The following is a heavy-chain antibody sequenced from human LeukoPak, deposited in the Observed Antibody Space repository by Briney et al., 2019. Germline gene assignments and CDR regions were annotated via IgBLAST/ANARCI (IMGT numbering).Heavy chain of an antibody. J-gene: IGHJ6*04. V-gene: IGHV1-69*04. Sequence: SVKVSCKASGGTFSSYAISWVRQAPGQGLEWMGRIIPIFGIANYAQKFQGRVTITADKSTSTAYMELSSLRSEDTAVYYCARGGSVATIKFDYYYYGMDVWGKGTTVTVSS. CDR2: IIPIFGIA. CDR3: ARGGSVATIKFDYYYYGMDV. CDR1: GGTFSSYA. D-gene: IGHD5-12*01.